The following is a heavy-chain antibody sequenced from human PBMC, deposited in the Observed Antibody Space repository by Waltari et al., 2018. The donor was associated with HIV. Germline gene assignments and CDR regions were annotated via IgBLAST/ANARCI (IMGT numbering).Heavy chain of an antibody. V-gene: IGHV3-30*18. D-gene: IGHD1-20*01. CDR3: AKHRHPYKEGSTYFDF. Sequence: QVHLVESGGGVVLPETSLRLSCAASEFPFRSYAMHWVRQAPGKGLEWVAIISSDGRNKFYVDSVKGRFSISRDNSNNTLFLQMNSLRPEDTAIYYCAKHRHPYKEGSTYFDFWGQGVLVTVSS. CDR1: EFPFRSYA. J-gene: IGHJ4*02. CDR2: ISSDGRNK.